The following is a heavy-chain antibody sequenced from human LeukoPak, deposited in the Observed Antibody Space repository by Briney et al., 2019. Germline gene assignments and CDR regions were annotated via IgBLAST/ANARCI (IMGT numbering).Heavy chain of an antibody. CDR2: IDGGYTT. D-gene: IGHD2-2*01. CDR1: GLPFSTST. J-gene: IGHJ4*02. CDR3: AKDGHCSSSSCQFDY. Sequence: GGSLRLSCAASGLPFSTSTLCWVRQAPGKGLEWVSAIDGGYTTYYADSAKGRFTISRDNSKNTLSLHMYSLTAEDTAVYFCAKDGHCSSSSCQFDYWGQGTLVIVSS. V-gene: IGHV3-23*01.